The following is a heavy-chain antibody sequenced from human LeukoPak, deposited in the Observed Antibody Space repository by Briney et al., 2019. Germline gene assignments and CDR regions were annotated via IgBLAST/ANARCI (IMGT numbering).Heavy chain of an antibody. CDR3: ARDYSNARAFDY. D-gene: IGHD4-11*01. CDR2: INPHGGST. CDR1: AYTFTNYF. V-gene: IGHV1-46*01. Sequence: ASVKVSCKTSAYTFTNYFIHWVLQPPGQGLEWIVIINPHGGSTSYAQKFQGTVTMTRDTSTNTVYMELSSLRSEDTAVYYCARDYSNARAFDYWGQGTLVTVSS. J-gene: IGHJ4*02.